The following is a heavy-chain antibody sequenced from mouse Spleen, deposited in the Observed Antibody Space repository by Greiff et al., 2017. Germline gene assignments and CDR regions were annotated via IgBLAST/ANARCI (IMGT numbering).Heavy chain of an antibody. D-gene: IGHD1-1*01. CDR3: ARRGYGSSYAMDY. Sequence: VQLQQSGAELVRPGTSVKVSCKASGYAFTNYLIEWVKQRPGQGLEWIGVINPGSGGTNYNKKFKGKAILTVDKSSSTAYMQLSSLTSEDSAVYYCARRGYGSSYAMDYWGQGTSVTVSS. J-gene: IGHJ4*01. CDR2: INPGSGGT. CDR1: GYAFTNYL. V-gene: IGHV1-54*01.